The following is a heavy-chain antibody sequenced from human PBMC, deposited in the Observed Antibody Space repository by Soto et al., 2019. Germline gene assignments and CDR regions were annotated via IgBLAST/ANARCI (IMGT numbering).Heavy chain of an antibody. V-gene: IGHV1-69*04. Sequence: SVKVSCKASGGTFSSYTISWVRQAPGQGLEWMGRIIPILGIANYAQKFQGRVTITADKSTSTAYMELSSLRSEDTAVYYCARELPPSDFDYWGQGTLVTVSS. D-gene: IGHD3-10*01. J-gene: IGHJ4*02. CDR3: ARELPPSDFDY. CDR2: IIPILGIA. CDR1: GGTFSSYT.